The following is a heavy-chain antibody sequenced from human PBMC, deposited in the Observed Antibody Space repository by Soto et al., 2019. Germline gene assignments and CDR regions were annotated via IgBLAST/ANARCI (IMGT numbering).Heavy chain of an antibody. D-gene: IGHD2-2*01. V-gene: IGHV1-69*06. J-gene: IGHJ6*02. Sequence: QVQLVQSGAEVKKPGSSVKVSCKASGGTFSSYAISWVRQAPGQGLEWMGGIIPIFGTANYAQKFQGRVTITADKSTRTAYMELSSLRSEDTAVYYCARDAVVPAAMGYYYYYGMDVWGQGTTVTVSS. CDR1: GGTFSSYA. CDR3: ARDAVVPAAMGYYYYYGMDV. CDR2: IIPIFGTA.